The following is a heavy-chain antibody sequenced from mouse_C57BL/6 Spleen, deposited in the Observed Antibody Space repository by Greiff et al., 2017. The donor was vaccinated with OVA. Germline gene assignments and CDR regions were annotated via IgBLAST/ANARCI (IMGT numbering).Heavy chain of an antibody. V-gene: IGHV1-47*01. D-gene: IGHD2-4*01. J-gene: IGHJ1*03. CDR3: ARRDDYDRYFDV. CDR1: GYPFTTYP. CDR2: FHPYNDDT. Sequence: QVQLKQSGAELVKPGASVKMSCTASGYPFTTYPIEWMKQNHGKSLEWIGNFHPYNDDTTYNEQFKCKATLTVEKSSSTVYLELSRLTSDDSAVYYGARRDDYDRYFDVWGTGTTVTVSS.